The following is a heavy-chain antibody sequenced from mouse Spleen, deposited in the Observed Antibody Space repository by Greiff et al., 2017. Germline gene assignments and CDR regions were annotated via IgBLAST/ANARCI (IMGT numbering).Heavy chain of an antibody. J-gene: IGHJ3*01. V-gene: IGHV7-3*01. Sequence: EVQLVESGGGLVQPGGSLSLSCAASGFTFTDYYMSWVRQPPGKALEWLGFIRNKANGYTTEYSASVKGRFTISRDNSQSILYLQMNALRAEDSATYYCARYRGGSPFAYWGQGTLVTVSA. CDR2: IRNKANGYTT. CDR3: ARYRGGSPFAY. CDR1: GFTFTDYY. D-gene: IGHD1-1*02.